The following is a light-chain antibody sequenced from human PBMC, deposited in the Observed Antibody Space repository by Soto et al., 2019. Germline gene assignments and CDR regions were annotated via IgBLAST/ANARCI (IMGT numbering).Light chain of an antibody. CDR3: YSFAGSFYGV. J-gene: IGLJ3*02. CDR1: NSDVGGYNY. CDR2: TVS. V-gene: IGLV2-11*01. Sequence: QSALTQPRSVSGSPGQSVTISCTGTNSDVGGYNYVSWYQHRPGKAPKLMIYTVSLRPSGVPDRFSGSKSGNTASLTISGLQAEDEADYYCYSFAGSFYGVFGGGTKLTVL.